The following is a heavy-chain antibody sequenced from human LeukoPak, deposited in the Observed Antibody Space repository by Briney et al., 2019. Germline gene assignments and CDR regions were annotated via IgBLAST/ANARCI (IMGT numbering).Heavy chain of an antibody. CDR1: GFTFNKYA. V-gene: IGHV3-64D*09. Sequence: GGSLRLSCSASGFTFNKYAVHWVRQAPGKGLEYVSTISSNGDSTYYADSVKGRFTISRDNSKNTLYLQMSSLRAEDTAIYYCVKDKGGGWYYSDHWGQGTLVTVSS. CDR3: VKDKGGGWYYSDH. CDR2: ISSNGDST. J-gene: IGHJ4*02. D-gene: IGHD2-15*01.